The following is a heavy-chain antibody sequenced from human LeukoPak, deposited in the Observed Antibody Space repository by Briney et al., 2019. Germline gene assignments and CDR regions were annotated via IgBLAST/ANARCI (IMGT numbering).Heavy chain of an antibody. D-gene: IGHD6-13*01. CDR3: ARDRSAAAATVEGFDP. Sequence: PSQTLSLTCTVSGGSINNYYWNWIRQSPGKGLEWIGYVYYTGSTNYIPSLKSRVNISIDMSKNQISLKLSSVTAADTAVYYCARDRSAAAATVEGFDPWGQGTLVTVSS. V-gene: IGHV4-59*01. J-gene: IGHJ5*02. CDR1: GGSINNYY. CDR2: VYYTGST.